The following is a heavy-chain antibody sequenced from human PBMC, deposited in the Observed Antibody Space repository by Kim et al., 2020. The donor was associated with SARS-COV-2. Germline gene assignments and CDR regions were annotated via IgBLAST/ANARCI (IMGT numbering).Heavy chain of an antibody. J-gene: IGHJ6*02. CDR3: ARRSLLMTASRVGPYIYGMDV. Sequence: ASVKVSCRSFGFTFSNFGFSWVRQAPGHGLEWMGWIRGNNGYASYGQKFQVRATMTTDSSTSTVNMELRSLTSDDTAVYYCARRSLLMTASRVGPYIYGMDVWGQGTSVTVSS. V-gene: IGHV1-18*01. CDR1: GFTFSNFG. D-gene: IGHD2-8*01. CDR2: IRGNNGYA.